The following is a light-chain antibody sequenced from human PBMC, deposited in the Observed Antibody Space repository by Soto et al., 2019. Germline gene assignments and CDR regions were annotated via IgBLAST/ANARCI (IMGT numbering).Light chain of an antibody. CDR3: QQHNSYSPFT. V-gene: IGKV1-5*01. CDR2: DAS. J-gene: IGKJ3*01. CDR1: QNIRSR. Sequence: DIQMTQSPSTLSASVGDKVTVTCRASQNIRSRWAGYQQKPGKAPNLLISDASSLESRVPSRFSGSGSETEFTLTISSLQPDDVATYYCQQHNSYSPFTFGRGTKVDIK.